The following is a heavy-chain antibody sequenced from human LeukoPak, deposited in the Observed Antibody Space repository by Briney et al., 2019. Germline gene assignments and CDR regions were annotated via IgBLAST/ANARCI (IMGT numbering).Heavy chain of an antibody. J-gene: IGHJ4*02. Sequence: PGGSLRLSCAASGFTFSNYWMTWVRQAPGQGLEWVANIKHDGSEKYYVDSVKGRFTISRDNAKNSMYLQMNSLRVEDTAVYYCARDDSGPHYWGQGTLVTVSS. CDR3: ARDDSGPHY. D-gene: IGHD6-19*01. V-gene: IGHV3-7*01. CDR2: IKHDGSEK. CDR1: GFTFSNYW.